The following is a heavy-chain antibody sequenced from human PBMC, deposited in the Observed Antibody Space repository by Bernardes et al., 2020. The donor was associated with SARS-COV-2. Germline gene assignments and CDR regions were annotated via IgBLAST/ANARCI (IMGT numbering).Heavy chain of an antibody. Sequence: GSLRLSCEASGFIFSAYYMTWIRQAPGKGLEWISYISPSGTIINYADSVKGRFTISRDNAKNSLDLQMNSLRDDDTAIYYCARANGQQRALDYWGQGTLVTVSS. CDR2: ISPSGTII. CDR3: ARANGQQRALDY. CDR1: GFIFSAYY. V-gene: IGHV3-11*01. J-gene: IGHJ4*02. D-gene: IGHD2-8*01.